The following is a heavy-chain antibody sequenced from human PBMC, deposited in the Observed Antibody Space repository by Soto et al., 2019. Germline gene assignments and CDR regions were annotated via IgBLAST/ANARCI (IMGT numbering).Heavy chain of an antibody. V-gene: IGHV4-59*01. CDR2: IHYSGTT. Sequence: PSETLSLTCSVSGGSIGNYYWSWIRQPPGKGLEWIGYIHYSGTTTYNPSLKTRVTMSVDTSKSQLSLRLSSVTAADTAGYYCARGPSPVAGPRWGQGILVTSPQ. J-gene: IGHJ4*02. D-gene: IGHD3-10*01. CDR3: ARGPSPVAGPR. CDR1: GGSIGNYY.